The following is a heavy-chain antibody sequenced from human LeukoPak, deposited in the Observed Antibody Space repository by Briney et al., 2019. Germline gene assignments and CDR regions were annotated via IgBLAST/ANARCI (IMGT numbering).Heavy chain of an antibody. Sequence: PSETLSLTCTVSGGSISSYYWSWIRQPPGKGLEWIGYIYYSGSTNYNPSLKSRVTISVDTSKNQLSLKLSSVTAADTAVYYCARLGYCSGGSCYSHYYYYYMDVWGKGTTATVSS. CDR1: GGSISSYY. J-gene: IGHJ6*03. D-gene: IGHD2-15*01. CDR2: IYYSGST. CDR3: ARLGYCSGGSCYSHYYYYYMDV. V-gene: IGHV4-59*01.